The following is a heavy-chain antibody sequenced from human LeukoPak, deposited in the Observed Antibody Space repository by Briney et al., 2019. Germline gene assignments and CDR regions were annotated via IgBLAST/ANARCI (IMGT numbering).Heavy chain of an antibody. CDR3: ARENYCDSCGYVY. CDR2: IYYSGST. CDR1: GGSISSSSYY. Sequence: WETLSLTCTVSGGSISSSSYYWGWIRQPPGKGLEWIGSIYYSGSTYYNPSLKSRITMSVDTSKNQFSLRLSSVTAADTAVYYCARENYCDSCGYVYWGQGTLVTASS. J-gene: IGHJ4*02. V-gene: IGHV4-39*07. D-gene: IGHD3-22*01.